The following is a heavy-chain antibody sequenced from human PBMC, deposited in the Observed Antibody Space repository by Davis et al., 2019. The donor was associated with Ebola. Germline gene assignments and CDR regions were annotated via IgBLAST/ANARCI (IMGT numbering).Heavy chain of an antibody. J-gene: IGHJ4*02. CDR2: ISAYNGNT. Sequence: ASVKVSCKASGYTFTSYGISWVRQAPGQGLEWMGWISAYNGNTNYAQKFQGRVTITADKSTSTAYMELSSLRSEDTAVYYCARDAMYCGGDCYLPDYWGQGTLVTVSS. D-gene: IGHD2-21*02. CDR3: ARDAMYCGGDCYLPDY. CDR1: GYTFTSYG. V-gene: IGHV1-18*01.